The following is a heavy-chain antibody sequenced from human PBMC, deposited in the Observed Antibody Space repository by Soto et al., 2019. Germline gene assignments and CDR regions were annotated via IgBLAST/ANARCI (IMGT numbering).Heavy chain of an antibody. CDR1: GFSLSSFE. Sequence: QAHLVESGGGMVHSGGSLKLSCEVSGFSLSSFEMHWVRQPPGKGLEWVAFISHEGENKYYADSVKGRFSISRDNSKNTLSLHMNNLRPDDTALYSCARGDQWDILLRYFGMDLWGPGTTVTVSS. V-gene: IGHV3-30*03. D-gene: IGHD1-26*01. J-gene: IGHJ6*02. CDR3: ARGDQWDILLRYFGMDL. CDR2: ISHEGENK.